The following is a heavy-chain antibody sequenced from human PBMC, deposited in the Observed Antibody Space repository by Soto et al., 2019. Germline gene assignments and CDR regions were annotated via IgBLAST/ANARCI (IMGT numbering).Heavy chain of an antibody. CDR3: AREVVATIRTYYYFGMDV. CDR1: GFMLSSYN. V-gene: IGHV3-21*01. Sequence: GSLRLSCAASGFMLSSYNMNRVRQAPGKGLEWVSSISSSSGYIYYADSVKGRFTISRDNAKTSLYLQMNSLRAEDTAVYYCAREVVATIRTYYYFGMDVWGQGTTVTVSS. CDR2: ISSSSGYI. J-gene: IGHJ6*02. D-gene: IGHD5-12*01.